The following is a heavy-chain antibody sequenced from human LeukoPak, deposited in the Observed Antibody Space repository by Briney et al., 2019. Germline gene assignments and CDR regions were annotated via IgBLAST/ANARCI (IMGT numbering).Heavy chain of an antibody. Sequence: SQTLSLTCAISGDSFSSNSVAWNWIRQSPSRGLEWLGRTYYRSKWYNDYAVSVKSRITINPDTSKNQFSLQLNSVTPEGTAVYYCARDHSGWYGILDYWGQGALVTVSS. V-gene: IGHV6-1*01. D-gene: IGHD6-19*01. CDR1: GDSFSSNSVA. J-gene: IGHJ4*01. CDR2: TYYRSKWYN. CDR3: ARDHSGWYGILDY.